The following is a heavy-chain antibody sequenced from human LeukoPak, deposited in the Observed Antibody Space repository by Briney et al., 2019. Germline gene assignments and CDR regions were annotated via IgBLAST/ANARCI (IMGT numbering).Heavy chain of an antibody. J-gene: IGHJ4*02. V-gene: IGHV4-61*02. CDR2: ISSTGST. CDR1: GGSISSGGHY. D-gene: IGHD2-2*01. CDR3: ARHPLASWPFDY. Sequence: SETLSLTCTVSGGSISSGGHYWSWIRQPAGKGLEYLGRISSTGSTNYNPSLRSRVTISADTSKNHFSLKLTSVTAADTAVYYCARHPLASWPFDYWGQGTLVTVSS.